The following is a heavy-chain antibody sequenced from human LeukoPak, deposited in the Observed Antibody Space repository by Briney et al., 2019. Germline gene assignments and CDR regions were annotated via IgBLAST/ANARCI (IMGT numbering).Heavy chain of an antibody. Sequence: GSSVSVSCKASGGTFSNYTINWVRQAPGQRLEGMGRIIPIVGTANCAQNYQGRVTITADKSTSTAYMELSSLRSEDTAVYYCARYLVIRGDAFDIWGQGTMVTVSS. J-gene: IGHJ3*02. CDR3: ARYLVIRGDAFDI. V-gene: IGHV1-69*08. D-gene: IGHD3-16*02. CDR1: GGTFSNYT. CDR2: IIPIVGTA.